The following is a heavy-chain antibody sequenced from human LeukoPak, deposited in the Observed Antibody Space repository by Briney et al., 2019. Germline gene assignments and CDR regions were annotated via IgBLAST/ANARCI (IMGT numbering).Heavy chain of an antibody. Sequence: GRSLRLPCAASGFSFDDYVMDWVRQAPGKGLEWVAGISYDGNNKYYADSVKGRFTISRDNSKNTLYLQMNSLRVEDTAIYFCAKVWRDDHISGSYRGLDHWGQGTLVSVSS. CDR3: AKVWRDDHISGSYRGLDH. CDR1: GFSFDDYV. V-gene: IGHV3-30*18. CDR2: ISYDGNNK. J-gene: IGHJ4*02. D-gene: IGHD3-16*02.